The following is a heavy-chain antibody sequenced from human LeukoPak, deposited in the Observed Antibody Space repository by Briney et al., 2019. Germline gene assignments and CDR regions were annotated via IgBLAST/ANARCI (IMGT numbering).Heavy chain of an antibody. CDR1: GGSISSSSYY. CDR3: ARHIRGYSNYVSYYYYYYMDV. Sequence: PSETLSLTCTVSGGSISSSSYYWGWIRQPPGKGLEWIGSIYYSGSTYYNPSLKSRVTISVDTSKNQFSLKLSSVTAADTAVYYCARHIRGYSNYVSYYYYYYMDVWGKGTTVTVSS. J-gene: IGHJ6*03. D-gene: IGHD4-11*01. CDR2: IYYSGST. V-gene: IGHV4-39*01.